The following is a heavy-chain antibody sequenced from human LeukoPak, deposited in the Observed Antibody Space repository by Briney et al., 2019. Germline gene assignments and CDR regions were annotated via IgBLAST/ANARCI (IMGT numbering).Heavy chain of an antibody. CDR1: GFTFSSYG. Sequence: GGSLRLSCAASGFTFSSYGMHWVRQAPGKGLEWVAVISYDGSNKYYADSVKGRFTISRDNSKNTVFLQMDSLRAEDTAVYYCTRDPYYWGQGTLVTVHS. CDR3: TRDPYY. V-gene: IGHV3-30*03. CDR2: ISYDGSNK. J-gene: IGHJ4*02.